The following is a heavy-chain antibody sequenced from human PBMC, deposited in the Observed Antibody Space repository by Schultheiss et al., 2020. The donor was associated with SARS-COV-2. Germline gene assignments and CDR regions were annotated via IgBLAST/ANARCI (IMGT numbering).Heavy chain of an antibody. D-gene: IGHD3-22*01. V-gene: IGHV3-30*02. Sequence: GESLKISCAASGFTFSSYGMHWVRQAPGKGLEWVAFIRYDGSNKYYADSVKGRFTISRDNSKNTLYLQMNSLRAEDTAVYYCAKDYDYYYDSSGYSDWGQGTLVTVSS. J-gene: IGHJ4*02. CDR2: IRYDGSNK. CDR1: GFTFSSYG. CDR3: AKDYDYYYDSSGYSD.